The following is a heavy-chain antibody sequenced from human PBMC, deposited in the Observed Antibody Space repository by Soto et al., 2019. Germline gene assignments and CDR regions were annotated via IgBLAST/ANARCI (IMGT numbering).Heavy chain of an antibody. CDR2: ISYDGSNE. CDR3: AKGLSVIQPWLMAAY. D-gene: IGHD5-18*01. V-gene: IGHV3-30*18. CDR1: GFTFRSYG. J-gene: IGHJ4*02. Sequence: QVQLVESGGGVVQPGRSLRLSCTVSGFTFRSYGMHWVRQAPGKGLEWVAGISYDGSNEDYADSVKGRFTISRENSKNTLYLQMNSLRGEDTALYYCAKGLSVIQPWLMAAYWGQGTLVTVSS.